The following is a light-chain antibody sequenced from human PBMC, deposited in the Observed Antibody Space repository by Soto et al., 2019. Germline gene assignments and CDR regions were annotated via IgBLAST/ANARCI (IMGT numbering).Light chain of an antibody. CDR1: QSFSSSY. Sequence: EIVLTQSPGTLSLSPGERATLSCRGSQSFSSSYLAWYQQKPGQAPRLLIYGASSRATGIPDRFSGSGSGTDFTLTISRPEPEDFAVYYCQLYGSSPPWTFGLGTKVEIK. J-gene: IGKJ1*01. V-gene: IGKV3-20*01. CDR3: QLYGSSPPWT. CDR2: GAS.